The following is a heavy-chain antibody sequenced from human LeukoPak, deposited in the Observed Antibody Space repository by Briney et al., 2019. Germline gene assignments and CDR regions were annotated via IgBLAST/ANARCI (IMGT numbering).Heavy chain of an antibody. J-gene: IGHJ4*02. CDR1: GFTVRNNY. CDR3: ARLSPHAALPHFDY. CDR2: IYSSHST. D-gene: IGHD6-6*01. V-gene: IGHV3-66*04. Sequence: GGSLRLSCAASGFTVRNNYMAWVRQAPGKGLQWVSVIYSSHSTYYADSVKGRLSISRDNSETTLNLQMNSLRAEDTAVYYCARLSPHAALPHFDYWGQGTLVTVSS.